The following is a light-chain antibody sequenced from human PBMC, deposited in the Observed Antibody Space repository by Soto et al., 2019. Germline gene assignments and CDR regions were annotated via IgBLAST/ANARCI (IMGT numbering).Light chain of an antibody. CDR2: DVI. V-gene: IGLV2-11*01. CDR3: CSYAGGYTHAV. J-gene: IGLJ2*01. Sequence: QSALTQPRSVSGPPGQSVSISCSGTSSDVGTYNFVSWYQQHPGKAPKLMIYDVIKRPSGVPDRFSGSKSGNTASLTISGIQAEDESDYYCCSYAGGYTHAVFGGGTKVTVL. CDR1: SSDVGTYNF.